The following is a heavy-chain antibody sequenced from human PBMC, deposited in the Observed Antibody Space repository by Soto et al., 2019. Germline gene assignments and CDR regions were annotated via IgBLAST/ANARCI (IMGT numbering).Heavy chain of an antibody. Sequence: SSETLSLTCTVSGGSISSSSYYWGWIRQPPGKGLEWIGSIYYSGSTYYNPSLKSRVTISVDTSKNQFSLKLSSVTAADTAVYYCARRYYGSGSYYPLPYYYYYGMDVWGQGTTVTVSS. CDR2: IYYSGST. V-gene: IGHV4-39*01. CDR3: ARRYYGSGSYYPLPYYYYYGMDV. CDR1: GGSISSSSYY. D-gene: IGHD3-10*01. J-gene: IGHJ6*02.